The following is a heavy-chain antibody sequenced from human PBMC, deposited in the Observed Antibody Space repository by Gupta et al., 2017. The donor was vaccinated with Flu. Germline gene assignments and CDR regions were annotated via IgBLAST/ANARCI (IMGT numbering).Heavy chain of an antibody. CDR3: VTERQWQA. Sequence: EVNLVESGGGLVNPGGSLTLSCAASGFAFWDDWMSWVRQAPGKGLEWVGRIKNDVDDRTTDYASPVKGRFIISRDNSKDRLYLHMNDLKVEDTGMYYCVTERQWQAWGPGALVTVSS. D-gene: IGHD6-19*01. J-gene: IGHJ4*02. CDR2: IKNDVDDRTT. CDR1: GFAFWDDW. V-gene: IGHV3-15*01.